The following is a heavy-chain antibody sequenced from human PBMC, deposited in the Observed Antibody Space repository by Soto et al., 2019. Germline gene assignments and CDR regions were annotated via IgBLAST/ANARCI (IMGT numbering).Heavy chain of an antibody. J-gene: IGHJ4*02. D-gene: IGHD3-10*01. CDR2: ISAYNGNT. CDR3: ARARFPVLLWFGELSD. CDR1: GYTFTSYG. V-gene: IGHV1-18*04. Sequence: ASVKVSCKASGYTFTSYGISWVRQAPGQGLEWMGWISAYNGNTNYAQKLQGRVTMTTDTSTSTAYMELRSLRSDDTAVYYCARARFPVLLWFGELSDCGQGTMVTVSS.